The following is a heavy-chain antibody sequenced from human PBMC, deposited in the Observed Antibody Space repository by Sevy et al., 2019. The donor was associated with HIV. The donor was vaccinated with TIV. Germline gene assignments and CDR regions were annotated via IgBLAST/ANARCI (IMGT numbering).Heavy chain of an antibody. CDR1: GYRLSELS. CDR2: FDPEDGEI. CDR3: ATGREYYDENSGYFEY. J-gene: IGHJ4*02. D-gene: IGHD3-22*01. V-gene: IGHV1-24*01. Sequence: ASVKVSCKISGYRLSELSMHWVRQAPGKGLEWMGRFDPEDGEIIYAQKFQGRVTVTEDTSTDTACMELNRLRSDDTAVYYCATGREYYDENSGYFEYWGPGTLVTVSS.